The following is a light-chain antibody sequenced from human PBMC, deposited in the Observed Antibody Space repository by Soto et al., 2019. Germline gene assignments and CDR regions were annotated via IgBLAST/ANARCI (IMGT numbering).Light chain of an antibody. V-gene: IGKV3-11*01. CDR3: QQRSNWPPTWT. Sequence: EIVMTQSPATLSVSPGERATLSCRASQSVGSNLAWYQQKPGQAPRLLIYDASNRATGIPARFSGSGSGTDFTLTISSLEPEDFAVYYCQQRSNWPPTWTFGQGTKVDTK. J-gene: IGKJ1*01. CDR1: QSVGSN. CDR2: DAS.